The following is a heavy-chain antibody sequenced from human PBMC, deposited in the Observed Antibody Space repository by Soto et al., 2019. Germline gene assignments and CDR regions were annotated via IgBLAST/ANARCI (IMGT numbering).Heavy chain of an antibody. CDR1: GFTFSNAW. J-gene: IGHJ4*02. Sequence: GGSLRLSCAASGFTFSNAWMNWVRQAPGKGQEWVGRSKSKTDGGTTDYAAPVKGRFTISRDDSKNTLYLQMNSLKREDTAVYYCTTVYDYHGSGYYPGFDYWGQGSLVTVPS. V-gene: IGHV3-15*07. D-gene: IGHD3-22*01. CDR3: TTVYDYHGSGYYPGFDY. CDR2: SKSKTDGGTT.